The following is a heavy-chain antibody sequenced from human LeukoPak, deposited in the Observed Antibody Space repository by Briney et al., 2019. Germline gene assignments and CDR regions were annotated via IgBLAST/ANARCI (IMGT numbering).Heavy chain of an antibody. J-gene: IGHJ4*02. CDR1: GFXXSXXX. CDR2: INSDGSST. CDR3: ARVPDGSVNY. Sequence: GGSLRLSCAASGFXXSXXXXXXVXXAPXKXXVWVSRINSDGSSTIYADSVKGRFTLSRDHAKNTLYLQMNSLRVEDTAVYYCARVPDGSVNYWGQGALVTVSS. V-gene: IGHV3-74*01. D-gene: IGHD3-10*01.